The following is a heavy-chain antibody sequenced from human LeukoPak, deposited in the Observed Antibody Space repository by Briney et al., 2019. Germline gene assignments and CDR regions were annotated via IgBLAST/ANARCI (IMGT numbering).Heavy chain of an antibody. D-gene: IGHD4-17*01. CDR3: AKDPNGDYVGAFDF. J-gene: IGHJ3*01. V-gene: IGHV3-23*01. CDR2: ITGSGGTT. CDR1: GFAFYSYA. Sequence: GGSLRLSCAASGFAFYSYAMTWVRQAPGKGLEWVSVITGSGGTTYYADSVKGRFTISRDNSKNTLYLQMDSLRVEDTAVYYCAKDPNGDYVGAFDFWGQGTLVTVSS.